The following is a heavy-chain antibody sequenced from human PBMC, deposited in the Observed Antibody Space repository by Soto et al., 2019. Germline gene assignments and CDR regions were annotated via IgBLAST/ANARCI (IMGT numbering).Heavy chain of an antibody. CDR1: GYTFTSYA. CDR3: ARVYMVKGAFDI. CDR2: INDGNANT. Sequence: QVQLVQSGAEVKKPGASVKVSCKASGYTFTSYAMHWVRQAPGQRLEWMGWINDGNANTKYSQKFQGRVTITRDTSASTAYMELSSQRSEDTAVYYYARVYMVKGAFDIWGQGTMVTVSS. J-gene: IGHJ3*02. D-gene: IGHD3-10*01. V-gene: IGHV1-3*01.